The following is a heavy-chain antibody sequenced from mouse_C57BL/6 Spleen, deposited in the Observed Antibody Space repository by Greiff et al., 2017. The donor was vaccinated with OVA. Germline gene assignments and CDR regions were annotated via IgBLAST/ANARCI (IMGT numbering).Heavy chain of an antibody. V-gene: IGHV5-17*01. CDR2: ISSGSSTI. CDR1: GFTFSDYG. CDR3: ARERGYDGYYWYFDV. D-gene: IGHD2-3*01. J-gene: IGHJ1*03. Sequence: EVNVVESGGGLVKPGGSLKLSCAASGFTFSDYGMHWVRQAPEKGLEWVAYISSGSSTIYYADTVKGRFTISRDNAKNTLFLQMTSLRSEDTAMYYCARERGYDGYYWYFDVWGTGTTVTVSS.